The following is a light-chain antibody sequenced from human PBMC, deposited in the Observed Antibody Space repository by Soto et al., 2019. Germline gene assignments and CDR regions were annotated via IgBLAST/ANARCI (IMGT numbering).Light chain of an antibody. CDR3: MQALQTPYT. Sequence: DIVMTQSPLSLPVTPGEPASISCRSGQSLLHSNGFNYLDWYLQKPGQSPQVLIYLGSHRASGVPDRFSGSGSDTDFTLKISRVEAEDVGVYYCMQALQTPYTFGQGTKLEIK. CDR1: QSLLHSNGFNY. V-gene: IGKV2-28*01. J-gene: IGKJ2*01. CDR2: LGS.